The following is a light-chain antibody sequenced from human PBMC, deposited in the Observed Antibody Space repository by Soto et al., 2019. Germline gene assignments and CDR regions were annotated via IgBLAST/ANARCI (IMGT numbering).Light chain of an antibody. J-gene: IGKJ2*01. CDR3: QQSYSTLPYT. CDR1: QSVARSS. CDR2: GAS. V-gene: IGKV3-20*01. Sequence: ENVLTQSPGRLSLSPGDRATLSCRASQSVARSSIAWYQQKVGQPPRLLIYGASGRATGVPDKFSGSGSGTVFTLTINNLQPEDFAFYYCQQSYSTLPYTFGQGTKLDLK.